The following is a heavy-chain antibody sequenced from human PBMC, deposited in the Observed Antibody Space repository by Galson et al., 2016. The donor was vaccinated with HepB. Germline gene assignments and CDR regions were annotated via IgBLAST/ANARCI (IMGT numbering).Heavy chain of an antibody. CDR1: GGSISSSNYF. Sequence: SETLSLTCTVSGGSISSSNYFWGWIRQPPGKGLEWIGNFYNSGSTSYNPSLQSRVTISVDTSKNRISLKLSSVTAADTAVYHCARLYCSSTSCCGYCGMDVWGQGTTVIVSS. V-gene: IGHV4-39*01. J-gene: IGHJ6*02. D-gene: IGHD2-2*01. CDR3: ARLYCSSTSCCGYCGMDV. CDR2: FYNSGST.